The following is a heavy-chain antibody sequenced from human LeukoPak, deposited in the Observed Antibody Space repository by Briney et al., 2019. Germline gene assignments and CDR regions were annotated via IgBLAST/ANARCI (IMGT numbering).Heavy chain of an antibody. Sequence: ASVKVSCKASGYTFTNYYMHWVRQAPGQGLKWMGVINPSSLGTTYAQRFQGRVTMTTDTSTSTVYMDLSSLRSEDTAVYYCARTLRIETFGVRRYYYHAMNVWGQGTTVTVSS. CDR2: INPSSLGT. CDR3: ARTLRIETFGVRRYYYHAMNV. D-gene: IGHD3-3*01. CDR1: GYTFTNYY. V-gene: IGHV1-46*01. J-gene: IGHJ6*02.